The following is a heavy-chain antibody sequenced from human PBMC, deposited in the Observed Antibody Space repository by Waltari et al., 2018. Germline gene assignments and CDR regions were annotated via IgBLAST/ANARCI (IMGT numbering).Heavy chain of an antibody. CDR3: AGGYSSYYGMDV. Sequence: EVQLVESGGGVVKPGGSLRLSCAAAGFTFATYTMNWVRQAPGKGLEWVSSISSTRSDIYYADSVKGRFTISRDNAKSSLYLQLNSLRAEDTAVYYCAGGYSSYYGMDVWGQGTTVTVSS. J-gene: IGHJ6*02. CDR1: GFTFATYT. V-gene: IGHV3-21*02. D-gene: IGHD6-13*01. CDR2: ISSTRSDI.